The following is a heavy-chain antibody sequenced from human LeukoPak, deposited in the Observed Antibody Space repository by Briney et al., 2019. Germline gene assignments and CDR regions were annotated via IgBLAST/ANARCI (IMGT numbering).Heavy chain of an antibody. D-gene: IGHD7-27*01. CDR2: ISRDGSNK. CDR3: AKVLTGYSYYGMDV. V-gene: IGHV3-30*18. CDR1: GFTFSSHG. Sequence: GGSLRLSCAASGFTFSSHGMHWVRQAPGKGLEWVAVISRDGSNKYYADSVKGRFTISRDNSKNTLYLQTNSLRAEDTAVYYCAKVLTGYSYYGMDVWGQGTTVTVSS. J-gene: IGHJ6*02.